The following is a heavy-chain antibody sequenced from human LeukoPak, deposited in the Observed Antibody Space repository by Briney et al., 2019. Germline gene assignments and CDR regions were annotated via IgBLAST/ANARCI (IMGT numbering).Heavy chain of an antibody. CDR3: ARTLRAAYYYYYMDV. CDR2: ISSSSSTI. J-gene: IGHJ6*03. Sequence: GGSLRLSCAASGFTFSSYSMNWVRQAPGKGLEWVSYISSSSSTIYYADSVKGRFTISRDNAKNSLYPQMNSLRAEDTAVYYCARTLRAAYYYYYMDVWGKGTTVTVSS. CDR1: GFTFSSYS. V-gene: IGHV3-48*01.